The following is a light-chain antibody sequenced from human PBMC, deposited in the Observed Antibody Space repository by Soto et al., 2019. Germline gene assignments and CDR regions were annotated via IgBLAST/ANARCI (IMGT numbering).Light chain of an antibody. CDR3: CSYAGSSTFF. V-gene: IGLV2-23*02. Sequence: QSVLNQPASVSGSPGQSITISCTGTSSYVGSYNLVSWYQQHPGKAPKLMIYEVSKRPSGVSNRFSGSKSGNTASLTISGLQAEDEADYYCCSYAGSSTFFFGTGTKVTVL. CDR2: EVS. CDR1: SSYVGSYNL. J-gene: IGLJ1*01.